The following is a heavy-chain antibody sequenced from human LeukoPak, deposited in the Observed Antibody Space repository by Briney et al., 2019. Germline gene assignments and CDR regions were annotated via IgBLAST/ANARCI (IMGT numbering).Heavy chain of an antibody. V-gene: IGHV1-69*06. D-gene: IGHD3-22*01. CDR3: ARRSGFSGYYLYYFDY. Sequence: ASVKVSCKASGGTFSSYAISWARQAPGQGLEWMGGIIPIFGTANYAQKFQGRVTITADKSTSTAYMELSSLRSEDTAVYYCARRSGFSGYYLYYFDYWGQGTLVTVSS. CDR1: GGTFSSYA. J-gene: IGHJ4*02. CDR2: IIPIFGTA.